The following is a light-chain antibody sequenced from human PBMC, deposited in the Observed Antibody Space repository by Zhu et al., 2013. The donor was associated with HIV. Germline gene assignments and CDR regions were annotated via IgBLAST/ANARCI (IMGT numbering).Light chain of an antibody. Sequence: DVVMTQSPLSLPVTLGQPASISCRASQSLVLSDGDTYLNWFQQRPGHSPRRLIYKVSNRDSGVPDRFSGSASGSDFTLKISRVETEDVAVYYCMQASHWPYTFGQGTKLEIK. V-gene: IGKV2-30*02. J-gene: IGKJ2*01. CDR3: MQASHWPYT. CDR2: KVS. CDR1: QSLVLSDGDTY.